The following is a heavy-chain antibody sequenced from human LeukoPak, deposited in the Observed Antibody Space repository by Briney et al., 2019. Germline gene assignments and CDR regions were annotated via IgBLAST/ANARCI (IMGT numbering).Heavy chain of an antibody. Sequence: SQTLSLTCTVSGGSISSGGYYWSWIRQHPGKGLEWIGYIYYSGSTYYNPSLKSRVTISVDTSKNQFSLKLSSVTAADTAVYYWARDKPRRIRRGTGTTGNWFDPWGQGTLVTVSS. CDR3: ARDKPRRIRRGTGTTGNWFDP. J-gene: IGHJ5*02. CDR1: GGSISSGGYY. V-gene: IGHV4-31*03. CDR2: IYYSGST. D-gene: IGHD1-7*01.